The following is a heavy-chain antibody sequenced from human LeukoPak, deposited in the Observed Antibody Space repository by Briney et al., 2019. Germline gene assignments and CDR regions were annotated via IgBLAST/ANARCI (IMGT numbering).Heavy chain of an antibody. CDR2: INSDGSTT. J-gene: IGHJ4*02. CDR3: ARDTQAYYDFWSGPETTFDY. D-gene: IGHD3-3*01. Sequence: GGSLRLSCAASGFTFSRYWMRWARQAPGKGLVWVSRINSDGSTTTYADSVKGRFTISRDNAKNSLYLQMNSLRAEDTAVYYCARDTQAYYDFWSGPETTFDYWGQGTLVTVSS. CDR1: GFTFSRYW. V-gene: IGHV3-74*01.